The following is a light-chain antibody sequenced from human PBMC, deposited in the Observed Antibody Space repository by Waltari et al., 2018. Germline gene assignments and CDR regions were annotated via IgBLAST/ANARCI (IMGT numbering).Light chain of an antibody. CDR2: DNN. J-gene: IGLJ2*01. Sequence: QSVLTQPPSVSAAPGQKVTISCSGSSSDIGENYVSWFQQLPGTAPKLRIYDNNKRPSGTPYRFSGSKSGTSATLGITGLQTGDEADYYCGAWDSSLSAVIFGGGTKLTVL. V-gene: IGLV1-51*01. CDR1: SSDIGENY. CDR3: GAWDSSLSAVI.